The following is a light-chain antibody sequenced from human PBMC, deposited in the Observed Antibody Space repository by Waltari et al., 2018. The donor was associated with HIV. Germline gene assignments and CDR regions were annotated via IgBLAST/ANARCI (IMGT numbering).Light chain of an antibody. CDR2: GSS. Sequence: DIQMTQSPSSLSASVGDRVTFTCRASQNINTFLNWFQQKPGKAPKVLSYGSSTLQRAVPSRFSGRGSGTDFTLTISGLQPEDFATYYCLQTYNAPLTFGPGTTLDV. CDR1: QNINTF. J-gene: IGKJ3*01. CDR3: LQTYNAPLT. V-gene: IGKV1-39*01.